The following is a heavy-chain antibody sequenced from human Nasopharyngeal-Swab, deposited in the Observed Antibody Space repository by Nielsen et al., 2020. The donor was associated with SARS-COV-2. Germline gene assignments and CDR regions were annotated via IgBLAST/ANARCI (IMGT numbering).Heavy chain of an antibody. CDR1: GGTFSSYA. V-gene: IGHV1-69*13. CDR3: ARGGDYYDSSGYYYASYYYMDV. J-gene: IGHJ6*03. Sequence: SVKVSCKASGGTFSSYAISWVRQAPGQGLEWMGGIIPIFGTANYAQKFQGRVTITADESTSPAYMELSSLRSEDTAVYYCARGGDYYDSSGYYYASYYYMDVWGKGTTVTV. D-gene: IGHD3-22*01. CDR2: IIPIFGTA.